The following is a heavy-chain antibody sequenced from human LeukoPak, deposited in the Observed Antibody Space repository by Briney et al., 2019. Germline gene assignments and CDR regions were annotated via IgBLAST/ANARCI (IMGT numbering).Heavy chain of an antibody. Sequence: GGSLRLSCVASGYPFSSYSMNWIRQAPGKGREWVSYISVSGGVRSYADSVKGRFTISRDDASNSLYLQMNSLEDEDTAFYYWARDRGYCYDQLDYWGQGTLVTVSS. D-gene: IGHD5-18*01. CDR3: ARDRGYCYDQLDY. V-gene: IGHV3-48*02. CDR2: ISVSGGVR. CDR1: GYPFSSYS. J-gene: IGHJ4*02.